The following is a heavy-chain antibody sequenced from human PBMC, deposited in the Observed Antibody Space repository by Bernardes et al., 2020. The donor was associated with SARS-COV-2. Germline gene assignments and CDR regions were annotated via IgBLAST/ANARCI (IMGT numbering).Heavy chain of an antibody. D-gene: IGHD6-13*01. V-gene: IGHV3-23*01. CDR2: IVGTGGYT. CDR3: AKDSLPGIAAAGTVR. J-gene: IGHJ4*02. CDR1: GFTFSNYG. Sequence: GGSLRLSCAASGFTFSNYGMSWVRQAPGKGLEWVSAIVGTGGYTYYADYGKGRFTISSDNSENTLYLQMNSLSAEDTALYYCAKDSLPGIAAAGTVRWGQGTLVTVSS.